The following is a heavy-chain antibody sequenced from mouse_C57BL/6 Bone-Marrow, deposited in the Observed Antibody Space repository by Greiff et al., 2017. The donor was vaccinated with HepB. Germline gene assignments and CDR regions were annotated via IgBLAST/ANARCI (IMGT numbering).Heavy chain of an antibody. Sequence: QVQLQQPGAELVKPGASVKMSCKASGYTFTSYWITWVKQRPGQGLEWIGDIYPGSGSTNYNEKFKSKATLTVDTSSSTAYMQLSSLTSEDSAVYYCARGEIVTTYYYATDYWGQGTSVTVSS. J-gene: IGHJ4*01. V-gene: IGHV1-55*01. CDR2: IYPGSGST. CDR3: ARGEIVTTYYYATDY. CDR1: GYTFTSYW. D-gene: IGHD2-5*01.